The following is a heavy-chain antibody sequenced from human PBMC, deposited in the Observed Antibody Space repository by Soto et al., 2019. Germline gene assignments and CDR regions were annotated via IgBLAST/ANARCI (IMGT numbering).Heavy chain of an antibody. CDR1: GGSISSSSYY. J-gene: IGHJ5*02. CDR3: ARVLFGRGNWFDP. CDR2: IYYSGST. Sequence: SETLSLTCTVSGGSISSSSYYWGWIRQPPGKGLECIGYIYYSGSTNYNPSLKSRVTISVDTSKNQFSLKLSSVTAADTAVYYCARVLFGRGNWFDPWGQGTLVTVSS. D-gene: IGHD3-3*01. V-gene: IGHV4-61*05.